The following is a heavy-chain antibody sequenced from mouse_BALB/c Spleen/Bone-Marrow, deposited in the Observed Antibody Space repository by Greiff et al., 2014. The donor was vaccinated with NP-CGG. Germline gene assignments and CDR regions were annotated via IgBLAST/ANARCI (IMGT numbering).Heavy chain of an antibody. J-gene: IGHJ2*01. CDR3: AQLGQGY. CDR2: IYPGSDIT. V-gene: IGHV1-55*01. Sequence: QVQLQPSGAEPVKPGASVKMSCKASGYSFPSHWMPWVKQRPGQGLEWIGDIYPGSDITSYNEKFKSKATLTVDPSSSTAYMQLSSLTSEDSAVYYCAQLGQGYWGQGTTLTVSS. CDR1: GYSFPSHW. D-gene: IGHD4-1*02.